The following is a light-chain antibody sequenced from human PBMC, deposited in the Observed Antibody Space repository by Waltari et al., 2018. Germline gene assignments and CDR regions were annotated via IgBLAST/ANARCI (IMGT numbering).Light chain of an antibody. CDR3: SSYTSSATWI. CDR2: EVS. Sequence: QSALTQPASVSGSPGQSITISCTGTSSDVDRYNHVSWYQQHPGKAPKFMIYEVSKRPSGISNRFSGSKSGNTASLTISGLQAEDEADDYCSSYTSSATWIFGGGTKLTVL. J-gene: IGLJ2*01. CDR1: SSDVDRYNH. V-gene: IGLV2-14*03.